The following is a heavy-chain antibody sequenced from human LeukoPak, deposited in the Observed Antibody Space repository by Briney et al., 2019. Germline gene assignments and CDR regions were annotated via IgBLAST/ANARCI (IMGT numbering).Heavy chain of an antibody. V-gene: IGHV3-15*01. CDR2: IKSKTDGGTT. CDR3: TTEPDIVVGDEYFQH. D-gene: IGHD2-2*01. CDR1: GFTFSNAW. Sequence: AGGSLRLSCAASGFTFSNAWMSWVRQAPGKGLEWVGRIKSKTDGGTTDYAAPVKGRFTISRDDSKNTLYLQMNSLKTEDTAVYYCTTEPDIVVGDEYFQHWGQGTLVTVSS. J-gene: IGHJ1*01.